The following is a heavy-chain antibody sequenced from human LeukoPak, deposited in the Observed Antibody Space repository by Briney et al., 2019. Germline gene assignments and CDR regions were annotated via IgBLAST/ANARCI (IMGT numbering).Heavy chain of an antibody. CDR1: GGSISNYF. D-gene: IGHD6-6*01. V-gene: IGHV4-59*08. Sequence: SETLSLTCTVSGGSISNYFWNWIRQPPGKGLEWIGYIYNTGSTKYTPSLKNRVTISVDTSKNQFSLKLSSVTAADTAVYFCARVYSTSSFDYWGQGSQVTVSP. CDR2: IYNTGST. CDR3: ARVYSTSSFDY. J-gene: IGHJ4*02.